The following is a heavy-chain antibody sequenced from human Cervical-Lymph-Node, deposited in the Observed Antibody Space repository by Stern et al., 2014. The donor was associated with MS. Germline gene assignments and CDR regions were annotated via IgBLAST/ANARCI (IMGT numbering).Heavy chain of an antibody. CDR2: IDTYSGRT. CDR3: ATSTYGMDV. CDR1: GYTFSSYG. J-gene: IGHJ6*02. Sequence: QVQLVQSGGELKKPGASVRVSCKTSGYTFSSYGLTWVRQAPGQGLEWMGFIDTYSGRTNYAQKFQDRVTLTKDTPTSTGYLDVRSLTSDDTAIYYCATSTYGMDVWGQGTTVAVSS. V-gene: IGHV1-18*01.